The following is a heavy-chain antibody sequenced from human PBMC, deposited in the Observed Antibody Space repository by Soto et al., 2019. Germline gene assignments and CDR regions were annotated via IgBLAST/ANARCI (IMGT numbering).Heavy chain of an antibody. J-gene: IGHJ4*02. D-gene: IGHD3-10*01. Sequence: EVQLLESGGGLVQPGGSLRLSCAASGFTFNNYAMTWVRQAPGKGLEWVSAISGGGDTTSYADSVKGRFTGSRDGSKNTLYLQMSSLRAEDTALYYCAKGRGGSGSLTPRFDFWGQGTLVTVSS. V-gene: IGHV3-23*01. CDR2: ISGGGDTT. CDR3: AKGRGGSGSLTPRFDF. CDR1: GFTFNNYA.